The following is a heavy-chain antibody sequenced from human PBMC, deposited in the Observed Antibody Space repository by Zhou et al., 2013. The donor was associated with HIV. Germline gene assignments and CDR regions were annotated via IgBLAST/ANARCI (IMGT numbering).Heavy chain of an antibody. V-gene: IGHV1-18*01. Sequence: QVQLVQSGAEVKKPGSSVKVSCKSSGGSFSSYVISWVRQAPGQGLEWMGWISAYNGNTNYAQKLQGRVTMTTDTSTSTAYMELRSLRSDDTAVYYCARDSSSEVGDYWGRGTLVIVSS. J-gene: IGHJ4*02. D-gene: IGHD6-13*01. CDR2: ISAYNGNT. CDR3: ARDSSSEVGDY. CDR1: GGSFSSYV.